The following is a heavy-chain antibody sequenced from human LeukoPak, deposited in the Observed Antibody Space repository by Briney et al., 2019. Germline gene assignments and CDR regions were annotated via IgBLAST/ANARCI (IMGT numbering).Heavy chain of an antibody. D-gene: IGHD4-11*01. CDR1: GFTFSSYW. J-gene: IGHJ2*01. CDR2: INSDGSST. Sequence: GGSLRLSCAAFGFTFSSYWMHWVRQAPGKGLVWVSRINSDGSSTSYADSVKGRFTISRDNAKNTLYLQMNSLRAEDTAVYYCARVGPGGVTRDWYFDLWGRGTLVTVSS. CDR3: ARVGPGGVTRDWYFDL. V-gene: IGHV3-74*01.